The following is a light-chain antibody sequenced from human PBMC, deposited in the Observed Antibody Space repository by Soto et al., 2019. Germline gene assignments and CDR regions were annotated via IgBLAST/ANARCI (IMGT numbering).Light chain of an antibody. J-gene: IGKJ4*01. CDR2: DAS. Sequence: EIVLTQSPATLSLSPGERATLSCRASQSVSSYLAWYQQKPGQAPRILIYDASKRATGIPARFSGSGSGTDFTLTISSLEPADFAVYYRQQRRNLELTFGGGTKVEIK. CDR3: QQRRNLELT. CDR1: QSVSSY. V-gene: IGKV3-11*01.